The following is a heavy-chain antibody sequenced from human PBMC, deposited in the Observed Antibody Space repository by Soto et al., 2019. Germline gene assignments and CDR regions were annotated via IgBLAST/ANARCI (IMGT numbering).Heavy chain of an antibody. CDR2: IYYSGST. J-gene: IGHJ6*02. CDR3: ARLSRADCSGGSCYYYGMDV. CDR1: GGSISSGGYY. V-gene: IGHV4-31*03. D-gene: IGHD2-15*01. Sequence: PSETLSLTCTVSGGSISSGGYYWSWIRQHPGKGLEWIGYIYYSGSTYYNPSLKSRVTISVDTSKNQFSLKLSSVTAADTAVYYCARLSRADCSGGSCYYYGMDVWGQGTTVTVSS.